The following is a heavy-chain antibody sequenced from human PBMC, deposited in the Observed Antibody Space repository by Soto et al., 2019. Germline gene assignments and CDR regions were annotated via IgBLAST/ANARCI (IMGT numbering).Heavy chain of an antibody. CDR1: GFAFSTYA. V-gene: IGHV3-23*01. Sequence: GGSLRLSCAASGFAFSTYAMTWVRQAPGRGLEWVSGVSDSGESTYYADSVKGRFSISRDNSKNILYLEMNILRANDTAKYYCAKETRIMXLGVVVPQEDFYYGMDVWGQGTTVTVSS. J-gene: IGHJ6*02. CDR2: VSDSGEST. CDR3: AKETRIMXLGVVVPQEDFYYGMDV. D-gene: IGHD3-3*01.